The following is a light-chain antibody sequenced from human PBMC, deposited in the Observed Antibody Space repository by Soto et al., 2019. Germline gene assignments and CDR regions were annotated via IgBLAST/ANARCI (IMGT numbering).Light chain of an antibody. CDR1: QGINRF. V-gene: IGKV1-9*01. Sequence: IQMTQSPPSLSSSVGDRVTITCRASQGINRFLAWYQQKPGKAPKLLIYAASTLQSGVPSRFSGSGSGTEFTLTISSLQPEDFATYYCQQLKSNLITFGQGSRLAIK. J-gene: IGKJ5*01. CDR2: AAS. CDR3: QQLKSNLIT.